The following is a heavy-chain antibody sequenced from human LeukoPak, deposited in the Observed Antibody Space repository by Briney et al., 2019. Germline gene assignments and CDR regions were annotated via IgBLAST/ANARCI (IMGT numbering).Heavy chain of an antibody. CDR3: ARDGSGFQYFQH. CDR2: INAGNGNT. D-gene: IGHD6-19*01. V-gene: IGHV1-3*01. CDR1: GYTFTSYA. Sequence: ASVKVSCKASGYTFTSYAMHWVRQAPGQRLEWMGWINAGNGNTKYSQKFQGRVTITRDTSASTAYMELSSLRSEDTAVYYCARDGSGFQYFQHWGQGTLVTVSS. J-gene: IGHJ1*01.